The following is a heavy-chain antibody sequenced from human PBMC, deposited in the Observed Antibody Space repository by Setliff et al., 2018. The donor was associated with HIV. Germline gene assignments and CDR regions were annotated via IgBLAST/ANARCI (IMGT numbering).Heavy chain of an antibody. CDR3: ARHDCGGDCSINWFDP. J-gene: IGHJ5*02. Sequence: TSETLSLTCAVSGYSIRDNFFWDWVRQPPGKGLERIGSIFYTGTTYYNPSLKSRVTLSLDTSKNQSSLELTSVTAADTAVYYCARHDCGGDCSINWFDPWGQGTLVTVSS. CDR1: GYSIRDNFF. V-gene: IGHV4-38-2*01. CDR2: IFYTGTT. D-gene: IGHD2-21*02.